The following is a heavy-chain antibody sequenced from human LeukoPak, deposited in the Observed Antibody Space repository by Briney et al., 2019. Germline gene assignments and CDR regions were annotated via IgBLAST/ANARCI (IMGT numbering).Heavy chain of an antibody. D-gene: IGHD3-9*01. V-gene: IGHV1-58*01. CDR2: IVVGSGNT. CDR1: GFTFTSSA. J-gene: IGHJ4*02. CDR3: AAAEHYDILTGYSYFDY. Sequence: SVKVSCKASGFTFTSSAVQWVRQARGQRLEWIGWIVVGSGNTNYAQKFQERATITRDMSTSTAYMELSSLRSEDTAVYYCAAAEHYDILTGYSYFDYWGQGTLVTVSS.